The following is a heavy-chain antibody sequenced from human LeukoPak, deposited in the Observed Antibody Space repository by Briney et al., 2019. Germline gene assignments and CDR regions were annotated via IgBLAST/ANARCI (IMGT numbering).Heavy chain of an antibody. J-gene: IGHJ4*02. D-gene: IGHD5-18*01. V-gene: IGHV4-59*12. CDR1: GGSISGYY. Sequence: SETLSLTCTVSGGSISGYYWTWIRQPPGKGLEWIGYVFYIGSTNYNPSLKSRVTISVDTSKNQFSLKLSSVTAADTAVYYCAREDTPMITPFDYWGQGTLVTVSS. CDR3: AREDTPMITPFDY. CDR2: VFYIGST.